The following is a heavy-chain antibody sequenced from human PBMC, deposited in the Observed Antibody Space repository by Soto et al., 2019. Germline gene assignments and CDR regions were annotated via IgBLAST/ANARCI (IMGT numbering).Heavy chain of an antibody. D-gene: IGHD3-3*01. CDR3: AREGYDFWSGYYIPNWFDP. CDR1: GGSVSSGSYY. V-gene: IGHV4-61*01. Sequence: PSETLSLTCTVSGGSVSSGSYYWSWIRQPPGKGLEWIGYIYYSGSTNYNPSLKSRVTISVDTSKNQFSLKLSSVTAADTAVYYCAREGYDFWSGYYIPNWFDPWGQGTLVTVSS. J-gene: IGHJ5*02. CDR2: IYYSGST.